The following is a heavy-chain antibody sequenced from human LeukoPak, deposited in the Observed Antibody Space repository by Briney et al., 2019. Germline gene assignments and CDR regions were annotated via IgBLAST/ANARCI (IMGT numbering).Heavy chain of an antibody. CDR3: AGTRPRGAFDI. CDR2: ISSNGGST. J-gene: IGHJ3*02. Sequence: GGSLRLSCSASGFTFSSYAMHWVRQAPGKGLEYVSAISSNGGSTYYADSVKGRFTISRDNSKNTLYLQMSSLRAEDTAVYYCAGTRPRGAFDIWGRGTMVTVSS. CDR1: GFTFSSYA. D-gene: IGHD1-1*01. V-gene: IGHV3-64D*09.